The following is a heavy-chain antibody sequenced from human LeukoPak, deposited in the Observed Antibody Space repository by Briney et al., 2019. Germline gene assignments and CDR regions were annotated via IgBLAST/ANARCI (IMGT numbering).Heavy chain of an antibody. V-gene: IGHV3-23*01. CDR3: ARDADYGDPKAIEY. J-gene: IGHJ4*02. CDR1: GFTFSSYA. CDR2: ISANAATT. D-gene: IGHD4-17*01. Sequence: GGSLRLSCAASGFTFSSYAMIWVRQAPGKGLEWVSLISANAATTFYADSVKGRFTISRDNSKNTLYLQMSSLRAEDTAVYYCARDADYGDPKAIEYWGQGTLVTVSS.